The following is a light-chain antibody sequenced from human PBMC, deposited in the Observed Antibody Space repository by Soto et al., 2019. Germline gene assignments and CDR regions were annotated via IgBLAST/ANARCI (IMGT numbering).Light chain of an antibody. J-gene: IGKJ3*01. CDR2: DAS. V-gene: IGKV3-11*01. Sequence: EIVLTQSPATLSLSPGERATLSCRASQSVSSYLAWYQQKPGQPPRLLIYDASHRATGIPARFSGSGSGTDFTLTISGLETEDFAVYYYQQRSDWPLFTFGPGTRVDV. CDR1: QSVSSY. CDR3: QQRSDWPLFT.